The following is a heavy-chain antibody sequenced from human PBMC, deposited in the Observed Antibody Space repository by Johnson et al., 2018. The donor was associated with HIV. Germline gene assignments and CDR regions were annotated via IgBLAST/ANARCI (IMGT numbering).Heavy chain of an antibody. V-gene: IGHV3-30*04. D-gene: IGHD4-23*01. Sequence: QVQLVESGGGVVQPGRSLRLSCAASGFTFSSYAMHWVRQAPGKGLEWVAVISSDGSKKYYADSVKGRVTISRDNSKNTLYLQMNSLRAEDTAVYYCAKSPAKDHGGNSGAFDIWGQGTLVTVSS. J-gene: IGHJ3*02. CDR3: AKSPAKDHGGNSGAFDI. CDR1: GFTFSSYA. CDR2: ISSDGSKK.